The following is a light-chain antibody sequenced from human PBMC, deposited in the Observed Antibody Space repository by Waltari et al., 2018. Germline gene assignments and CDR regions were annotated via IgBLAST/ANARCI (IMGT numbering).Light chain of an antibody. V-gene: IGLV1-44*01. CDR3: AAWDDSLYGCF. CDR1: TSNIGINP. CDR2: TNT. J-gene: IGLJ1*01. Sequence: QSVLTQPPSASGTPGQSVTISCSGSTSNIGINPVNWYQVLPGTAPKHLIHTNTQRPSGGPDRFPGSKSGASASLAFSGLQFGDEADYYCAAWDDSLYGCFFGTGTKVTVL.